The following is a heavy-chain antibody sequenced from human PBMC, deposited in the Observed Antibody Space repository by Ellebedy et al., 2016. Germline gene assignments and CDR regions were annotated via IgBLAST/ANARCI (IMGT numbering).Heavy chain of an antibody. CDR1: GGSFSGYY. Sequence: SETLSLXXAVYGGSFSGYYWSWIRQPPGKGLEWIGEINHSGSTNYNPSLKSRVTISVDTSKNQFSLKLSSVTAADTAVYYCARRTAMAPFDYWGQGTLVTVSS. D-gene: IGHD5-18*01. J-gene: IGHJ4*02. CDR2: INHSGST. CDR3: ARRTAMAPFDY. V-gene: IGHV4-34*01.